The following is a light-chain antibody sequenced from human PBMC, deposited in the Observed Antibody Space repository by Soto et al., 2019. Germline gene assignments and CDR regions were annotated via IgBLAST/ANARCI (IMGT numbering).Light chain of an antibody. Sequence: QSALTQPASVSGSPGQSITISCTGTSSDVGGYNYVSWYQQSPGKAPKLMIYEVTNRPSGVSNRFSASKSGNTASLTISGLQAEDEADYYCSSYTSTSTLVFGGGTKLTVL. CDR3: SSYTSTSTLV. CDR2: EVT. V-gene: IGLV2-14*01. CDR1: SSDVGGYNY. J-gene: IGLJ2*01.